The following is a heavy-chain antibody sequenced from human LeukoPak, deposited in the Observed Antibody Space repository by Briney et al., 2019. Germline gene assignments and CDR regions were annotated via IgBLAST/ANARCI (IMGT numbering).Heavy chain of an antibody. V-gene: IGHV3-48*04. CDR1: GFTFSSYS. CDR3: ARVEYDSSGYYSY. Sequence: GGSLRLSCAASGFTFSSYSMNWVRQAPGKGLEWVSYISSSSSTIYYADSVKGRFTISRDNAKNSLYLQMNSLRAEDTAVYYCARVEYDSSGYYSYWGQGTLVTVSS. D-gene: IGHD3-22*01. J-gene: IGHJ4*02. CDR2: ISSSSSTI.